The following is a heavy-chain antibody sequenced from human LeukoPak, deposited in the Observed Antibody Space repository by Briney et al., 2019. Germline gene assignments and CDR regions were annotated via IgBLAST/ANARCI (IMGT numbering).Heavy chain of an antibody. CDR1: GYTFTGYY. V-gene: IGHV1-2*02. J-gene: IGHJ6*03. D-gene: IGHD3-10*01. Sequence: ASVKVSCKASGYTFTGYYMHWVRQAPGQGLEWMGWINPNSGGTNYAQKFQGRVTMTRDTSISTAYMELSRLRSDDTAVYYCARDPSSGSRYGYYYYYYMDVWGKGTTVTVSS. CDR2: INPNSGGT. CDR3: ARDPSSGSRYGYYYYYYMDV.